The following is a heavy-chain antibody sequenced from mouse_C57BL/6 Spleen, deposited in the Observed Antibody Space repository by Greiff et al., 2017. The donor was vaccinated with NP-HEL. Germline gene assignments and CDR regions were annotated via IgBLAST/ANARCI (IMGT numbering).Heavy chain of an antibody. CDR2: INPYNGGT. CDR3: ARGGITTVVADD. Sequence: VQLQQSGPVLVKPGASVKMSCKASGYTFTDYYMNWVKQSHGKSLEWIGVINPYNGGTSYNQKFKGKATLTVDKSSSTAYMELNSLTSEDSAVYYCARGGITTVVADDWGKGTTLTVSS. D-gene: IGHD1-1*01. J-gene: IGHJ2*01. V-gene: IGHV1-19*01. CDR1: GYTFTDYY.